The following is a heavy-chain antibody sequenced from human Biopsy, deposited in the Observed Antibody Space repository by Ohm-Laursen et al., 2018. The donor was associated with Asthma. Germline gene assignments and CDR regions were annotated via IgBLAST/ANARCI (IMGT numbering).Heavy chain of an antibody. V-gene: IGHV3-9*01. CDR2: ISWNSGSI. CDR3: AKGEWELLEANFDY. Sequence: SLRLSCPASGFTFDDYAMHWVRQAPGKGLEWVSGISWNSGSIGYADSVKGRFTISRDDAKNSLYLQMNSLRAEDTALYYCAKGEWELLEANFDYWGQGTLVTVSS. CDR1: GFTFDDYA. D-gene: IGHD1-26*01. J-gene: IGHJ4*02.